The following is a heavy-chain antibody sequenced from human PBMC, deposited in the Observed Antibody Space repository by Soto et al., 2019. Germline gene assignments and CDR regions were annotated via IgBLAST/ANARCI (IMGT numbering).Heavy chain of an antibody. J-gene: IGHJ4*02. CDR2: IGSRGDSYAT. V-gene: IGHV3-73*01. Sequence: GGSLRLSCAASGFTFSGSAMQWVRQASGEGLEWLGRIGSRGDSYATAYAASVKDRFTISRDDSKNTAFLQMNNLKTEDTAVYYCSRDDADWPFNWGQGALVTVPS. CDR1: GFTFSGSA. D-gene: IGHD4-17*01. CDR3: SRDDADWPFN.